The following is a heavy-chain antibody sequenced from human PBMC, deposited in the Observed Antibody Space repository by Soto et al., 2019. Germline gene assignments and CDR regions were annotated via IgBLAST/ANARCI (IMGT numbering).Heavy chain of an antibody. D-gene: IGHD3-10*01. CDR2: IYYSGST. CDR3: ARGGGNPITMVRGVHYGMDV. Sequence: TLSLTCTVSGGSISSGGYYWSWIRQHPGKGLEWIGYIYYSGSTYYNPSLKSRVTISVDTSKNQFSLKLSSVTAADTAVYYCARGGGNPITMVRGVHYGMDVWGQGTTVT. J-gene: IGHJ6*02. V-gene: IGHV4-31*03. CDR1: GGSISSGGYY.